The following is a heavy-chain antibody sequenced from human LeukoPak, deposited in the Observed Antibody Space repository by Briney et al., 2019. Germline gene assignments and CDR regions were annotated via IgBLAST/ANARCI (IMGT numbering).Heavy chain of an antibody. D-gene: IGHD3-10*01. J-gene: IGHJ5*02. CDR3: AKAYYYGSGSYWFDP. V-gene: IGHV3-23*01. CDR2: ISGSGGST. Sequence: PGGSLRLSCAASGFTFSDHYMDWVRQAPGKGLEWVSAISGSGGSTYYADSVKGRFTISRDNSKNTLYLQMNSLRAEDTAVYYCAKAYYYGSGSYWFDPWGQGTLVTVSS. CDR1: GFTFSDHY.